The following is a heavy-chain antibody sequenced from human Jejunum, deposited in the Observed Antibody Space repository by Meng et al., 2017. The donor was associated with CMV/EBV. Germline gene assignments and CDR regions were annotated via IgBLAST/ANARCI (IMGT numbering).Heavy chain of an antibody. Sequence: YSMGWIRQAPGKGLEWVASISTSGISYISSSGSSMYYTDSVKGRFTISRDNAGNSLYLQMNSLRAEDTAVYYCARVGPWLFRAFDIWGQGTMVTVSS. J-gene: IGHJ3*02. D-gene: IGHD5-12*01. CDR2: ISSSGSSM. CDR3: ARVGPWLFRAFDI. CDR1: YS. V-gene: IGHV3-11*01.